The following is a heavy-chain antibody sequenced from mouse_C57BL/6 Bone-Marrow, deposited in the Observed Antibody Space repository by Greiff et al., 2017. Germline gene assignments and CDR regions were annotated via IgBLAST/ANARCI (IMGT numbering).Heavy chain of an antibody. CDR1: GYTFTSYG. J-gene: IGHJ1*03. Sequence: VQLQQSGAELARPGASVKLSCKASGYTFTSYGISWVKQRAGQGLEWIGEIYPRSGNTYYNEKFKGKATLTADKSSSTAYMELRSLTSEDSAVYVCARSGPPWYFDVWGTGTTVTVSS. D-gene: IGHD3-1*01. CDR3: ARSGPPWYFDV. CDR2: IYPRSGNT. V-gene: IGHV1-81*01.